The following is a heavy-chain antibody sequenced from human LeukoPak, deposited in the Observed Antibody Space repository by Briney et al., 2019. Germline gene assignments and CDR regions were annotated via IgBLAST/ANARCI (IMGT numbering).Heavy chain of an antibody. CDR2: ISSNGGST. CDR3: ARKDLHRGVDY. J-gene: IGHJ4*02. Sequence: PGGSLRLSCAASGFTFSSYAMHWVRQAPGKGLEYVSAISSNGGSTYYANSVKGRFTISRDNSKNTLYLQMGSLRAEDMAVYYCARKDLHRGVDYWGQGTLVTVSS. V-gene: IGHV3-64*01. D-gene: IGHD3-10*01. CDR1: GFTFSSYA.